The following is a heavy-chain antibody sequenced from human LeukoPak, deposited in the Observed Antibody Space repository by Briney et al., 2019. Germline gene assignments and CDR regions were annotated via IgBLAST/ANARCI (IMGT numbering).Heavy chain of an antibody. CDR2: IYPGDSDT. Sequence: GASLQISCKGSGYSFTSYWIGWVRQMPGKGLEWMGIIYPGDSDTRYSPSFQGQVTISADKSISTAYLQGSSLKASDTAMYYCARTYNSAWRGTFDFWGQGTLVTVSS. D-gene: IGHD6-19*01. J-gene: IGHJ4*02. CDR3: ARTYNSAWRGTFDF. V-gene: IGHV5-51*01. CDR1: GYSFTSYW.